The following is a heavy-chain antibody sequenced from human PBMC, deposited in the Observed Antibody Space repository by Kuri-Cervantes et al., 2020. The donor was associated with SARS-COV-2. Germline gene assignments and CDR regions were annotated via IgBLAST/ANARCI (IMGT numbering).Heavy chain of an antibody. V-gene: IGHV3-33*01. CDR1: GFTFSSYG. CDR2: IWYDGSKK. J-gene: IGHJ1*01. D-gene: IGHD3-3*01. Sequence: GESLKISCAASGFTFSSYGMHWVRQAPGKGLEWAALIWYDGSKKYYADSVKGRFTISRDNSKNTLYLQMNNLRAEDTAVYYCARDREYDFWSGDIPRGDIPQRAWGQGTLVTVSS. CDR3: ARDREYDFWSGDIPRGDIPQRA.